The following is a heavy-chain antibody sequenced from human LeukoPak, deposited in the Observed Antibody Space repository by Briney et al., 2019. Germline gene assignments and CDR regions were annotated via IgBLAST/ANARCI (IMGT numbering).Heavy chain of an antibody. J-gene: IGHJ4*02. V-gene: IGHV3-30*18. Sequence: TGGSLRPSCAASGFPFISDGMHWVPQAPGRGLEWVAVISYDGSNKYYADSVKGRFTISRDNSKNTLYLQMNSLRAEDTAVYYCAKGGNSSGWLDYWGQGTLVTVSS. CDR1: GFPFISDG. CDR3: AKGGNSSGWLDY. D-gene: IGHD6-19*01. CDR2: ISYDGSNK.